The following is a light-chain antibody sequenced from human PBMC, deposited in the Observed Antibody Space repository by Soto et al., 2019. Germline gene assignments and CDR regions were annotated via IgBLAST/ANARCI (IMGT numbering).Light chain of an antibody. J-gene: IGLJ3*02. Sequence: QSALTQPASVSGSPGQSITISCTGTSSDVGGYNHVSWYQQHPGKAPKPIIYEVTNRPSGVSSRFSGSKSGNTASLTISGLQAEDEADYFCNSYTSQNTRVFGGGTKLTVL. V-gene: IGLV2-14*01. CDR2: EVT. CDR1: SSDVGGYNH. CDR3: NSYTSQNTRV.